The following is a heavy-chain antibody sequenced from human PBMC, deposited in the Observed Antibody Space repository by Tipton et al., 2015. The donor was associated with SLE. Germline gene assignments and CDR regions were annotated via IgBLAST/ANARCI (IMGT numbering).Heavy chain of an antibody. V-gene: IGHV5-10-1*01. D-gene: IGHD3-10*01. CDR3: ARPITMVRGALSDAFDI. CDR1: GYSFTSYW. Sequence: VQLVQSGAEVKKPGESLKISCKGSGYSFTSYWISWVRQMPGKGLEWMGRIDPSDSYTNYSPSFQGHVTISADKSISTAYLQWSSLKASDTAMYYCARPITMVRGALSDAFDIWGQGTMVTVSS. J-gene: IGHJ3*02. CDR2: IDPSDSYT.